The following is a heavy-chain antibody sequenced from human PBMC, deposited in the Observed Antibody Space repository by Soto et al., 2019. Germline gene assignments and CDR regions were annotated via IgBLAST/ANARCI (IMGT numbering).Heavy chain of an antibody. D-gene: IGHD2-2*01. CDR2: INAGNGNT. V-gene: IGHV1-3*01. Sequence: ASVKVSCKASGYTFTSYAMHWVRQAPGQRLEWMGWINAGNGNTKYSQKFQGRVTITRDTSASTAYMELSSLRSEDTAVYYCARAERYRSSTRCYELDYWGQGTLVTVSP. CDR3: ARAERYRSSTRCYELDY. CDR1: GYTFTSYA. J-gene: IGHJ4*02.